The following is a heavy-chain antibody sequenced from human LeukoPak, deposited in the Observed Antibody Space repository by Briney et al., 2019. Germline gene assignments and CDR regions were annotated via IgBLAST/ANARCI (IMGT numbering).Heavy chain of an antibody. CDR3: ARVPYYYDSSPVDY. CDR2: IYHSGST. Sequence: SETLSLTCTVSGGSINSSSYYWGWIRQPPGKGLEWIGSIYHSGSTYYNPSLKSRVTISVDTSKNQFSLKLSSVTAADTAVYYCARVPYYYDSSPVDYWGQGTLVTVSS. V-gene: IGHV4-39*07. CDR1: GGSINSSSYY. J-gene: IGHJ4*02. D-gene: IGHD3-22*01.